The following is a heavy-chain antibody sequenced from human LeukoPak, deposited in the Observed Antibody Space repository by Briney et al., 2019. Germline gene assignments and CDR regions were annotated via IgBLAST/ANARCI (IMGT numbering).Heavy chain of an antibody. D-gene: IGHD3-22*01. CDR3: AKDPSYDSSGYYTH. CDR2: ISWNSGSI. Sequence: PGRSLRLSCAASGFTFDDYAMHWVRQAPGKGVEWVSGISWNSGSIGYADSVKGRFTISRDNAKNSLYLQMNSLRAEDTALYYCAKDPSYDSSGYYTHWGQGTLVTVSS. J-gene: IGHJ4*02. CDR1: GFTFDDYA. V-gene: IGHV3-9*01.